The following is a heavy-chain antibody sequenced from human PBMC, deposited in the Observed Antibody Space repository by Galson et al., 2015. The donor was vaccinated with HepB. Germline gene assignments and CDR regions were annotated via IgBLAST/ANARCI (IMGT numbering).Heavy chain of an antibody. Sequence: CAISGDSVSSNSAAWNWIRQSPSRGLEWLGRTYYRSKWYNDYAVSVKSRITINPDTSKNQFSLQLNSVTPEDTAVYYCARDGVRPSYYYYYRMDVWGQGTTVTVSS. CDR3: ARDGVRPSYYYYYRMDV. J-gene: IGHJ6*02. V-gene: IGHV6-1*01. CDR2: TYYRSKWYN. D-gene: IGHD1-1*01. CDR1: GDSVSSNSAA.